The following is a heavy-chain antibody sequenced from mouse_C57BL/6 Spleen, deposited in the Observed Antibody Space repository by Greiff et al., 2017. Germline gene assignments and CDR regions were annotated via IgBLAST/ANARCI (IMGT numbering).Heavy chain of an antibody. D-gene: IGHD1-1*01. V-gene: IGHV1-55*01. CDR2: IYPGSGST. CDR1: GYTFTSYW. J-gene: IGHJ2*01. CDR3: ARPPVYEYYFGY. Sequence: QVQLQQSGAELVKPGASVKMSCKASGYTFTSYWITWVKQRPGQGLEWIGDIYPGSGSTNYNEKFKSKATLTVDTSSSTAYMQLSSLTSEDSAVYCCARPPVYEYYFGYWGQGTTLTVSS.